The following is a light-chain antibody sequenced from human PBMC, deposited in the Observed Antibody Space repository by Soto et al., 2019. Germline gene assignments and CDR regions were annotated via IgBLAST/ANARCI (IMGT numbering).Light chain of an antibody. V-gene: IGKV3-15*01. CDR2: DAS. CDR3: QQYNNWPPWT. Sequence: EFVFTHSPGTLSFSPVERATLSCRASQTVRNNYLAWYQQKPGQAPRLLIYDASTRATGIPARFSGSGSGTEFTLTISSLQSEDFAVYYCQQYNNWPPWTFGQGTKVDIK. J-gene: IGKJ1*01. CDR1: QTVRNN.